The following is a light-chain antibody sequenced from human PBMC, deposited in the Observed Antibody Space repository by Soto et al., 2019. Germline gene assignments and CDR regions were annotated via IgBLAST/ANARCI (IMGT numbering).Light chain of an antibody. CDR1: QGISSY. J-gene: IGKJ3*01. CDR2: AAS. Sequence: DIQLTQSPSFLSASVGDRVTITCRASQGISSYLAWYQQKPGKAPKLLIYAASTLQSGVPSRFSGSGSGTESTLTISSLEPEDFATYNCQQLNSYPVTFGPGTKVDIK. V-gene: IGKV1-9*01. CDR3: QQLNSYPVT.